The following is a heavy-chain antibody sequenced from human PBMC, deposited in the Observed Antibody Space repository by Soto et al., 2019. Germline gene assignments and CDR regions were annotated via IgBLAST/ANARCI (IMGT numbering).Heavy chain of an antibody. V-gene: IGHV3-21*01. CDR2: ISSSSSYI. D-gene: IGHD4-17*01. CDR1: GFTFSSYS. CDR3: ARDTTVTPDAFDI. Sequence: GGSLRLSCAASGFTFSSYSMNWVRQAPGKGLEWVSSISSSSSYIYYADSVKGRFTISRDNAKNSLYLQMDGLRAEDTAVYYCARDTTVTPDAFDIWGQGTMVTVSS. J-gene: IGHJ3*02.